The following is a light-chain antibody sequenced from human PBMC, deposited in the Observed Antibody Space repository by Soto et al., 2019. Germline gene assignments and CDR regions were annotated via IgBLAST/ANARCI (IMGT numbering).Light chain of an antibody. V-gene: IGKV1-5*01. J-gene: IGKJ1*01. Sequence: EIQMTQSPSTLSASVGDRVTITCPASQSISSWLAWYQQKPGKAPKLLIYDASSLESGVPSRFSGSGSGTEFTLTISSLQPDDFATYYCQQYNSYPVTFGQGTKV. CDR2: DAS. CDR3: QQYNSYPVT. CDR1: QSISSW.